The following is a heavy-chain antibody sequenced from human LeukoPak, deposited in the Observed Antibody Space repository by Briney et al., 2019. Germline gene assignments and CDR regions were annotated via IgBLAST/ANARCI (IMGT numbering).Heavy chain of an antibody. J-gene: IGHJ6*04. Sequence: GRSLRLSCAASGFTFSSYAMHWVRQAPGKGLEWVAVISYDGSNKYYADSVKGRFTISRDNSKNTLYLQMNSLRAEDTAVYYCARGSPCSGGSCRDYYYYYGMDVWGKGTTVIVSS. D-gene: IGHD2-15*01. V-gene: IGHV3-30*04. CDR3: ARGSPCSGGSCRDYYYYYGMDV. CDR1: GFTFSSYA. CDR2: ISYDGSNK.